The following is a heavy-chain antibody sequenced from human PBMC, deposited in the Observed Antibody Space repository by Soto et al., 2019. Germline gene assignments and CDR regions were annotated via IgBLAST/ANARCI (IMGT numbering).Heavy chain of an antibody. CDR2: ISSTTNYI. Sequence: GGSLRLSCAASGFTFTRYSMNWVRQAPGKGLEWVSSISSTTNYIYYGDSMKGRFTISRDNAKNSLYLEMDSLRAEDTAVYYCARESEDLTSNFDYWGQGTLVTVSS. CDR1: GFTFTRYS. V-gene: IGHV3-21*06. CDR3: ARESEDLTSNFDY. J-gene: IGHJ4*02.